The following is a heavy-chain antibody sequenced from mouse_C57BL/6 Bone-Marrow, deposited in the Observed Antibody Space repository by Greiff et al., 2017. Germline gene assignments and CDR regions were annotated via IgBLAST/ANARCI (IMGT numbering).Heavy chain of an antibody. D-gene: IGHD2-10*02. CDR3: ARVVYGNYVDYYAMDY. V-gene: IGHV1-82*01. CDR2: IYPGDGDT. CDR1: GFAFSSSW. J-gene: IGHJ4*01. Sequence: VQLQQSGPELVKPGASVKISCKASGFAFSSSWMNWVKQRPGKGLEWIGRIYPGDGDTNYNGKFKGKATLTADNSSSTAYMQLSSLTSEDSAVYFCARVVYGNYVDYYAMDYWGQGTSVTVSS.